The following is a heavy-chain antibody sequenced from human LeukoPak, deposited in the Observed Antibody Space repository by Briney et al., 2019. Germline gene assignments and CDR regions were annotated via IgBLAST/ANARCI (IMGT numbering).Heavy chain of an antibody. Sequence: GGSLRLSCAASGFTFSTYSLNWVRQAPGKGLEWLSYISGSSSTIYYADAVKGRFTISRDNFKNTLYLQMNSLSAEDTAVYYCARDLVGPPDGMDVWGQGTTVTVSS. J-gene: IGHJ6*02. D-gene: IGHD1-26*01. CDR1: GFTFSTYS. CDR3: ARDLVGPPDGMDV. V-gene: IGHV3-48*01. CDR2: ISGSSSTI.